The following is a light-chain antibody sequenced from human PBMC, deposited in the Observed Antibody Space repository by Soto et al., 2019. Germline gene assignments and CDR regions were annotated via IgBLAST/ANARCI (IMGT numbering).Light chain of an antibody. CDR3: QQYYTYSSLT. CDR2: KAS. J-gene: IGKJ4*01. V-gene: IGKV1-5*03. Sequence: DIQMTQSPSTLSASVVDRVTITFRASQSISNWLAWYQQKPGKAPKLLIYKASSLESGVPSRFSGSGSGTEFTLTIRSLQPDDFATYYCQQYYTYSSLTFGGGTKVDIK. CDR1: QSISNW.